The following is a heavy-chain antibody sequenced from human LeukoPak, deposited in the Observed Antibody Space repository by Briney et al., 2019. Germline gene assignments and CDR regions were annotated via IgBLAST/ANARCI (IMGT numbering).Heavy chain of an antibody. Sequence: ASVKVSCKASGYTFTSYYMHWVRQAPGQGLEWMGIINPSGGSTSYAQKFQGRVTMTRDMSTSTVYMELSSLRSEDTAVYYCARERNIVATITAANDYWGQGTLVTVSS. CDR1: GYTFTSYY. CDR2: INPSGGST. V-gene: IGHV1-46*01. CDR3: ARERNIVATITAANDY. J-gene: IGHJ4*02. D-gene: IGHD5-12*01.